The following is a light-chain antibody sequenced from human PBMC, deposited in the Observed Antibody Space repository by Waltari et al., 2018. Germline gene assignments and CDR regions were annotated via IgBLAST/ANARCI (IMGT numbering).Light chain of an antibody. CDR1: QSVSSY. Sequence: EIVLTQSPATLSLSPGERATLSSRASQSVSSYLAWYQQKPGQAPRLLIYEASNRATGIPARFSGSGSGTDFTLTISSLEPEDFAVYYCQQRSNWPPLFTFGPGTKVDIK. J-gene: IGKJ3*01. CDR2: EAS. CDR3: QQRSNWPPLFT. V-gene: IGKV3-11*01.